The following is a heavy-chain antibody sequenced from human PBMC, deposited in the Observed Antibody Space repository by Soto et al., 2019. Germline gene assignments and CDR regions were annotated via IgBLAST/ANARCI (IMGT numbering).Heavy chain of an antibody. CDR3: ARELSYSPRAYGMDV. D-gene: IGHD4-4*01. J-gene: IGHJ6*02. CDR2: INPSGGST. V-gene: IGHV1-46*01. Sequence: GASVKVSCKASGYTFTSYYMHWVRQAPGQGLEWMVIINPSGGSTSYAQKFQGRVTMTSDTSTSTVYMELSSLRSEDTAVYYCARELSYSPRAYGMDVWGQGTTVTVSS. CDR1: GYTFTSYY.